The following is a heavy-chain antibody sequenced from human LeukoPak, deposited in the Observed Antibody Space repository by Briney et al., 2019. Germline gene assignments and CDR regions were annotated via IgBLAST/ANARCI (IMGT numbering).Heavy chain of an antibody. CDR1: GFTFSYYG. CDR3: SKEDYDGSGSYLGH. J-gene: IGHJ4*02. V-gene: IGHV3-30*18. D-gene: IGHD3-10*01. CDR2: ISYDGRNK. Sequence: GRSLRLSRAASGFTFSYYGMQWVRRPPGKGLEWVAVISYDGRNKYYADSVQGRFTISRDDSKNTLYLQMSSLRPEDTAVYHCSKEDYDGSGSYLGHWGQGTQVTVSS.